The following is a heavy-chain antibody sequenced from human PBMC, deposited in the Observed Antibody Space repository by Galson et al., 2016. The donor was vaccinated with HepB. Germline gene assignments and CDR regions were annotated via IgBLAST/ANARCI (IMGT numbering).Heavy chain of an antibody. CDR3: ARPGYCSGSSCYVPFDI. D-gene: IGHD2-15*01. CDR2: INSDGSST. V-gene: IGHV3-74*01. CDR1: GFTSSSYW. Sequence: SLRLSCAASGFTSSSYWMHWVRQAPGKGLVWVSRINSDGSSTSYADSVKGRFTISRDNAKNTLYLQMNSLRAEDTAVYYCARPGYCSGSSCYVPFDIWGQGTMATVSS. J-gene: IGHJ3*02.